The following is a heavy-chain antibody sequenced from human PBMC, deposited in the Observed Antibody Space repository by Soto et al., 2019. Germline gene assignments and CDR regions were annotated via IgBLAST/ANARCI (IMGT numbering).Heavy chain of an antibody. Sequence: PSETLSLTCTVSGGSISSDDYYWNWIRQRPGKGLEWIGNIYYRGNTNYNPSLKSRIIMSMDMSGNQFSLKLTSVTAADTAVYYCARGWDYYGMGVWGKGTTVT. D-gene: IGHD3-16*01. CDR3: ARGWDYYGMGV. J-gene: IGHJ6*04. CDR2: IYYRGNT. V-gene: IGHV4-31*03. CDR1: GGSISSDDYY.